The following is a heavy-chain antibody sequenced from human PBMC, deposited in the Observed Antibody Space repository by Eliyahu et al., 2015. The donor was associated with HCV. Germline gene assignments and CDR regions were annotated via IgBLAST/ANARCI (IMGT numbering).Heavy chain of an antibody. D-gene: IGHD2-21*02. CDR3: AREGDSRFDAFDI. J-gene: IGHJ3*02. Sequence: EVQLVESGGGLVKPGGSLRLSCAASGFTFSSYSMNWIRQAPGKGLEWVSSISSSSSYIYYADSVKGRFTISRDNAKNSLYLQMNSLRAEDTAVYYCAREGDSRFDAFDIWGQGTMVTVSS. V-gene: IGHV3-21*01. CDR1: GFTFSSYS. CDR2: ISSSSSYI.